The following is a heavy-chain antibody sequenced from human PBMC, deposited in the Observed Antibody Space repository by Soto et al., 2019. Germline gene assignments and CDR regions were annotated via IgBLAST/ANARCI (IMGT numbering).Heavy chain of an antibody. V-gene: IGHV3-33*01. J-gene: IGHJ6*02. Sequence: HPGGSLRLSCAASGFSFSDYGMHWVRQAPGKGLEWLTIIWFNASHEYYADSVKGRFTISRDNSNNPLYLQLNSLTADDTAVYFCARDQGRATADGPLGNGLDVWGQGTAVTVSS. D-gene: IGHD6-13*01. CDR1: GFSFSDYG. CDR3: ARDQGRATADGPLGNGLDV. CDR2: IWFNASHE.